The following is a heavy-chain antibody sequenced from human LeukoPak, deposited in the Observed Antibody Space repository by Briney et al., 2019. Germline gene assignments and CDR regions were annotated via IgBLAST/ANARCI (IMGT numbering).Heavy chain of an antibody. CDR1: GFTFSSYA. J-gene: IGHJ4*02. Sequence: GRSLRLSCAASGFTFSSYAMHWVRQAPGKGLEWVAVISYDGSNKYYADSVKGRFTISRDNSKNTLYLQMNSLRAEDTAVYYCARYGDRAVAGKHFDYWGQGTLVTVSS. D-gene: IGHD6-19*01. CDR3: ARYGDRAVAGKHFDY. V-gene: IGHV3-30-3*01. CDR2: ISYDGSNK.